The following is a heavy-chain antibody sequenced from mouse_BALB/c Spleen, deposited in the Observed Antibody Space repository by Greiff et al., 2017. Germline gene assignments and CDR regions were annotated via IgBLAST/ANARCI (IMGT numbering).Heavy chain of an antibody. CDR2: ISYSGST. CDR1: GYSITSDYA. J-gene: IGHJ2*01. CDR3: ARGGDYYDYDY. D-gene: IGHD2-4*01. Sequence: EVKLVESGPGLVKPSQSLSLTCTVTGYSITSDYAWNWIRQFPGNKLEWMGYISYSGSTSYNPSLKSRISITRDTSKNQFFLQLNSVTTEDTATYYCARGGDYYDYDYWGQGTTLTVSS. V-gene: IGHV3-2*02.